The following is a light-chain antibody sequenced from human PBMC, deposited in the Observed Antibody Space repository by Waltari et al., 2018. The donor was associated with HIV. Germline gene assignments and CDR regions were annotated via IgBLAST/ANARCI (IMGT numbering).Light chain of an antibody. CDR3: MQSLQTPLT. Sequence: DIIMTQSPLYLPVTPGEPASISCRSSESLLHSSGFNYLDWYLQKPGRSPELLIFLSSHRDSGVSDRFNGSGSGTNFALKISRVEAEDVGVYFCMQSLQTPLTFGGGTRVDIK. CDR1: ESLLHSSGFNY. J-gene: IGKJ4*01. V-gene: IGKV2-28*01. CDR2: LSS.